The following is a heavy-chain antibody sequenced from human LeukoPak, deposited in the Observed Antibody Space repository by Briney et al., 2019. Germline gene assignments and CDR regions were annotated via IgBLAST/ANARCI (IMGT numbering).Heavy chain of an antibody. V-gene: IGHV3-21*01. J-gene: IGHJ4*02. CDR2: ISSSSSYI. CDR3: ARDGGSAIPFDY. Sequence: GGSLRLSCAASGFTFSSYSMNWVRQAPGKGLEWVSSISSSSSYIYYADSVKGRFTISRDNAKNSLYLQMNSLRAEDTAVYYCARDGGSAIPFDYWGQGTLVTVSS. CDR1: GFTFSSYS.